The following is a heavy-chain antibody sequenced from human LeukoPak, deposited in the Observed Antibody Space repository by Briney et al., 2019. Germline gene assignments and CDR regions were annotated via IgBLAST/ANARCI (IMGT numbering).Heavy chain of an antibody. J-gene: IGHJ4*02. CDR2: MNPNSGNT. V-gene: IGHV1-8*01. CDR1: GYTFTSYD. D-gene: IGHD1-26*01. Sequence: ASVKVSFKASGYTFTSYDINWVRQAPEQGLEWMGWMNPNSGNTGYAQKFQGRVTMTRNTSISTAYMELSSLRSEDTAVYSCATAATGSRDYWGQGTLVTVSS. CDR3: ATAATGSRDY.